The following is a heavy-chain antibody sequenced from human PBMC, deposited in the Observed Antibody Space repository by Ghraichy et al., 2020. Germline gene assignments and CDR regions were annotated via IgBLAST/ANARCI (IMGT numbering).Heavy chain of an antibody. CDR2: ISSIGNT. J-gene: IGHJ4*02. CDR3: ARLDYYNSGWGWIDY. V-gene: IGHV4-59*08. Sequence: SESLSLTCTVSGGSISGYYWSWIRQPPGKGLEWIGYISSIGNTNYNPSLRGRVTISIDTSKNQFSLKLSSVTAADTAMFYCARLDYYNSGWGWIDYWGQGTLVTVSS. D-gene: IGHD6-19*01. CDR1: GGSISGYY.